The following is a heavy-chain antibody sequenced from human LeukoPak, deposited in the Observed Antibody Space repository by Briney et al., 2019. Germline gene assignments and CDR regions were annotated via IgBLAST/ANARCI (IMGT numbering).Heavy chain of an antibody. CDR3: ARDGEPAVPGGAYFYGMDV. J-gene: IGHJ6*02. V-gene: IGHV1-46*01. D-gene: IGHD6-19*01. CDR2: INPSGGGT. CDR1: GYTFTSYG. Sequence: GASVKVSCKASGYTFTSYGISWVRQAPGQGLEWMGIINPSGGGTSYAQKFQGRVTMTGDTSTSTVYMELSSLTSDDTAVYYCARDGEPAVPGGAYFYGMDVWGQGTTVTVSS.